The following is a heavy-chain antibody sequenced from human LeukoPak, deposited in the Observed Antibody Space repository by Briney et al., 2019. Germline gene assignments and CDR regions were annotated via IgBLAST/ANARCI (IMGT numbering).Heavy chain of an antibody. CDR3: AKGDHGDQDYYYAMDV. Sequence: PGGSLRLSCAASGFTFSSYSMSWVRQAPGKGLEWVSSISGYGGSTHYADSVKGRFTISRDNSKNTLYLQMNSLRAEDTAVYYCAKGDHGDQDYYYAMDVWGQGTTVTVSS. J-gene: IGHJ6*02. V-gene: IGHV3-23*01. CDR2: ISGYGGST. D-gene: IGHD4-17*01. CDR1: GFTFSSYS.